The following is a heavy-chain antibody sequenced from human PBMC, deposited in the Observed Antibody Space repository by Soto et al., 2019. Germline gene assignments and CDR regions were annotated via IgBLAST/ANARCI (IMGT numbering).Heavy chain of an antibody. CDR1: GYSISSSNW. CDR2: IYYSGTT. D-gene: IGHD1-26*01. J-gene: IGHJ4*02. CDR3: ARREIQGPIDY. Sequence: QVQLQESGPGLVKPSDTLSLTCAVSGYSISSSNWWGWIRQPPGKGLEWIGYIYYSGTTYYNPSLKSRVTMSVDTSNNQFSLKLTSVTAVDTAVSYCARREIQGPIDYWGQGTLVTVSS. V-gene: IGHV4-28*01.